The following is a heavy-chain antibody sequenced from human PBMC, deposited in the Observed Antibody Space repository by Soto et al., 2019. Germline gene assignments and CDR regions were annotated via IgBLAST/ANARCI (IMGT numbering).Heavy chain of an antibody. CDR2: SYHSGST. Sequence: QLQLQESGSGLVKPSQTLSLTCAVSGGSISSGGYSWSWIRQPPGKGLEWIGYSYHSGSTYYNPTLKCRVTISVDRSKNQCSLKLGSVIAADTAVYYWARAGGLGAVAADYWGQGTLSPSPQ. V-gene: IGHV4-30-2*01. D-gene: IGHD6-19*01. CDR3: ARAGGLGAVAADY. J-gene: IGHJ4*02. CDR1: GGSISSGGYS.